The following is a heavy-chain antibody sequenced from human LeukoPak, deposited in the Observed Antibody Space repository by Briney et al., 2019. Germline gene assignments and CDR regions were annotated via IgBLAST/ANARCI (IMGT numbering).Heavy chain of an antibody. CDR3: TTSYSSGWYVEYYFDF. CDR2: IYYSGST. D-gene: IGHD6-19*01. J-gene: IGHJ4*02. Sequence: SETLSLTCTVSGGSITSSNYHWGWIRQTPGTGLEWIGSIYYSGSTSYNPSLKSRVTISVDSSKNQFSLKLTSVTAADTAVYYCTTSYSSGWYVEYYFDFWGQGTLVAVSS. CDR1: GGSITSSNYH. V-gene: IGHV4-39*07.